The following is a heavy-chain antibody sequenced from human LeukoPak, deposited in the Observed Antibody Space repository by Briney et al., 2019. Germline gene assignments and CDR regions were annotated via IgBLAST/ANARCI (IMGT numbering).Heavy chain of an antibody. Sequence: PSQTLSLTCTVSGGSISSGGYYWSWIRQPPGKGLEWIGYIYYSGSTNYNPSLKSRVTISVDTSKNQFSLKLSSVTAADTAVYYCAREKFGDNAFDIWGQGTMVTVSS. V-gene: IGHV4-61*08. D-gene: IGHD3-10*01. CDR1: GGSISSGGYY. CDR2: IYYSGST. J-gene: IGHJ3*02. CDR3: AREKFGDNAFDI.